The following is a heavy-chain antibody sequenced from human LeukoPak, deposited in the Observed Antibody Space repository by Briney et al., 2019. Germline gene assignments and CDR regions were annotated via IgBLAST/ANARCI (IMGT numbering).Heavy chain of an antibody. CDR2: ISSRSTTI. CDR1: GLNFETAG. Sequence: GGSLRLSCAASGLNFETAGMNWIRQGPDKGLEWLAFISSRSTTIFYADSVRGRFTISRDNDKKSLFLEMSSLRAEDTAVYYCARDPNYDFWSGYYLTNAFDIWGQGTMVTVSS. V-gene: IGHV3-48*01. D-gene: IGHD3-3*01. CDR3: ARDPNYDFWSGYYLTNAFDI. J-gene: IGHJ3*02.